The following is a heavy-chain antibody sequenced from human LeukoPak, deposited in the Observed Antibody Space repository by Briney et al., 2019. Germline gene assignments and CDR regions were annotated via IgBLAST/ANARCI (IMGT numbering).Heavy chain of an antibody. CDR1: GFIFSNYW. CDR2: IKPDGSEK. V-gene: IGHV3-7*01. J-gene: IGHJ4*02. Sequence: PGGSLRLSCAASGFIFSNYWLTWVRQAPGKGLEWVANIKPDGSEKNYVDSVKSRFTISRDNAKNSLYLQMSSLRAEDTAVYYCAGPPQAGPFDYWGQGTLVTVSS. D-gene: IGHD6-19*01. CDR3: AGPPQAGPFDY.